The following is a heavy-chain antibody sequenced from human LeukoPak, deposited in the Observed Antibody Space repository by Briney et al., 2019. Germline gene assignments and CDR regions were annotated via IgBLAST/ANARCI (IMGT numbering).Heavy chain of an antibody. V-gene: IGHV1-2*02. D-gene: IGHD1-1*01. Sequence: GPSVNLSFKSSAYTFTANNLYWVWHRPGPGKGWVGEINPKSGGTNYAQKFQGRVTMTRETSISTAYMALSRLRSDDTAVYYCARDLGYNWNDGGFDYWGQGTLVTVSS. CDR1: AYTFTANN. J-gene: IGHJ4*02. CDR2: INPKSGGT. CDR3: ARDLGYNWNDGGFDY.